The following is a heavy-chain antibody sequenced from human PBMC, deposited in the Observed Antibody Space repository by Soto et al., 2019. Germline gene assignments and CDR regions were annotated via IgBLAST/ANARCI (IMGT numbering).Heavy chain of an antibody. CDR1: GGSFSSYH. J-gene: IGHJ4*02. D-gene: IGHD5-18*01. Sequence: SETLSLTCAVYGGSFSSYHWSWIRQTPGRGLEWIGEINHLTTTNYNPSLKSRVIISLDTPKNQFSLKLSSVTAADTAVYYCARGYDTALAPIFWGQGILVTVSS. CDR2: INHLTTT. CDR3: ARGYDTALAPIF. V-gene: IGHV4-34*01.